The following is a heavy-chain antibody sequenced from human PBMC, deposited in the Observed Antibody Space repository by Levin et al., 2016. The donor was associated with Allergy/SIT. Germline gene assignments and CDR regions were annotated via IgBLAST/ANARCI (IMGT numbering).Heavy chain of an antibody. D-gene: IGHD3-22*01. CDR2: IYYVGST. CDR3: ARASGYYYHYFDY. Sequence: SETLSLTCTVSGGSISSNTYYWGWIRQPPGKGLEWIGNIYYVGSTYYSPSLKSRVTISVDTSKTQFSLKLSSVTAADTAIYYCARASGYYYHYFDYWGQGALVTVSS. CDR1: GGSISSNTYY. J-gene: IGHJ4*02. V-gene: IGHV4-39*01.